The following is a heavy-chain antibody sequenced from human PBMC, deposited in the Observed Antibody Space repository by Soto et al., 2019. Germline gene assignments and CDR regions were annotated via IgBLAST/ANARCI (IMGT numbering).Heavy chain of an antibody. CDR2: ISYTGST. CDR3: ARHLGYCTSTRCESRFDP. J-gene: IGHJ5*02. D-gene: IGHD2-2*01. CDR1: VGSISSYY. Sequence: SETVSLTCTVSVGSISSYYWSWIRQPPGKGLEWIGYISYTGSTNYNPSLKSRLTISVDTSKNQFSLKLSSVTAADTAVYYCARHLGYCTSTRCESRFDPRGQGTQVTVSS. V-gene: IGHV4-59*08.